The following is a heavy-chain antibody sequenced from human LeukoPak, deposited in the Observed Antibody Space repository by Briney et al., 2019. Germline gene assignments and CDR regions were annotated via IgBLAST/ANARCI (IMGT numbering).Heavy chain of an antibody. CDR3: AKEPLVGGWFFDY. Sequence: PGGSLRLSCAASGLTFSSYSMNWVRQAPGKGLEWVSSISSSSSYIYYADSVKGRFTISRDNSKNTLYLQMNSLRAEDTAVYYCAKEPLVGGWFFDYWGQGTLVTVSS. CDR2: ISSSSSYI. D-gene: IGHD6-19*01. J-gene: IGHJ4*02. V-gene: IGHV3-21*01. CDR1: GLTFSSYS.